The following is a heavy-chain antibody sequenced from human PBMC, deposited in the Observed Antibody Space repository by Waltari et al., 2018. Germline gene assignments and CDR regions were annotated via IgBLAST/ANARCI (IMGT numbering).Heavy chain of an antibody. CDR3: AKDVIAAAGTGWYFDY. D-gene: IGHD6-13*01. V-gene: IGHV3-23*01. Sequence: EVQLLESGGGLVQPGGSLRLSCAASGFTFSSYAMSWVRQAPGKGLEWVSASSGSGGSTYYADSVKGRFTISRDNSKNTLYLQMNSLRAEDTAVYYCAKDVIAAAGTGWYFDYWGQGTLVTVSS. CDR2: SSGSGGST. J-gene: IGHJ4*02. CDR1: GFTFSSYA.